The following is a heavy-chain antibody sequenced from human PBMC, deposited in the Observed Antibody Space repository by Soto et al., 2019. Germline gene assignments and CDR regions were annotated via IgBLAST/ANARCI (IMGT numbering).Heavy chain of an antibody. Sequence: QVQLQESGPGLVKPSETLSLTCTVSGGSVNSDNYYWSWIRQPPGKRLEWIGSLYYSGSTNYNPSLQSRVPLSVDTSENQFSLKLSSVTAADTAVYFCARKSPEFSSSGGLDVWGQGTTVTVSS. V-gene: IGHV4-61*01. CDR1: GGSVNSDNYY. D-gene: IGHD3-10*01. CDR3: ARKSPEFSSSGGLDV. CDR2: LYYSGST. J-gene: IGHJ6*02.